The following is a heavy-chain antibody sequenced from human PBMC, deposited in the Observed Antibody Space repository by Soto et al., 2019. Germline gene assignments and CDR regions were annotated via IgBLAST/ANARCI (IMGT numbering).Heavy chain of an antibody. J-gene: IGHJ4*02. CDR1: GCSFSIYA. V-gene: IGHV1-69*01. CDR3: AREGVASGEFDY. Sequence: SVKVSCKASGCSFSIYAISLVRQAPGQGLEWMGGIIPIFGTANYAQKFQGRVTITADESTSTAYMELSSLRSEDTAVYYCAREGVASGEFDYLGQGTLVPVFS. CDR2: IIPIFGTA. D-gene: IGHD2-15*01.